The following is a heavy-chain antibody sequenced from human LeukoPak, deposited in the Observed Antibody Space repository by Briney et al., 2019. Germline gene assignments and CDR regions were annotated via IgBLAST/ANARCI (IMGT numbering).Heavy chain of an antibody. D-gene: IGHD5-18*01. Sequence: GRSLRLSCAASGFTFDDYAMHWVRQAPGKGLEWVSGISWNSGSIGYADSVKGRFTISRDNAKNSLYLQMNSLRAEDTALYYCAKGVDTAMVTPFDYWGQGTLVTVSS. J-gene: IGHJ4*02. V-gene: IGHV3-9*01. CDR3: AKGVDTAMVTPFDY. CDR2: ISWNSGSI. CDR1: GFTFDDYA.